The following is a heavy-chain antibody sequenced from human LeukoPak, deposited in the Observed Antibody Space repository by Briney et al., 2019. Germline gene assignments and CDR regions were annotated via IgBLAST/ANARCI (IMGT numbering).Heavy chain of an antibody. Sequence: GASVKVSCKASGYTFTSYGISWVRQAPGQGPEWMGWISAYNGNTNYAQKLQGRVTMTTDTSTSTAYMELRSLRSDDTAVYYCARYRGSGSYSVFDYWGQGTLVTVSS. CDR1: GYTFTSYG. V-gene: IGHV1-18*01. J-gene: IGHJ4*02. CDR3: ARYRGSGSYSVFDY. D-gene: IGHD3-10*01. CDR2: ISAYNGNT.